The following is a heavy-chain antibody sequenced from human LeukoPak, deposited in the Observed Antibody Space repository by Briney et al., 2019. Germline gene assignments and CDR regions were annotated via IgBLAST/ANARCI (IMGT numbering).Heavy chain of an antibody. CDR1: GFTVSSNY. V-gene: IGHV3-66*02. D-gene: IGHD5-12*01. CDR3: ARDLRYSGYDERDDAFDI. Sequence: PGGSLRLSCAASGFTVSSNYMSWVRQAPGKGLEWVSVIYSGGSTYYADSVKGRFTISRDNSKNTLYLQMNSLRAEDTAVYYCARDLRYSGYDERDDAFDIWGQGTMVTVSS. CDR2: IYSGGST. J-gene: IGHJ3*02.